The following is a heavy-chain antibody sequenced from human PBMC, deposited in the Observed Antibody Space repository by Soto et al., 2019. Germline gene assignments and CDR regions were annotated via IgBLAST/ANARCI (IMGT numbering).Heavy chain of an antibody. CDR1: GYTFDTYW. J-gene: IGHJ4*02. D-gene: IGHD2-15*01. CDR3: ARLRLYGSIWTTFNY. Sequence: GESLKISWKGSGYTFDTYWIGWVGQMPGKGVEWMGIMYPPDSDNKYSPSFQVQVTISADKSISTPYLQWSSLTDSDTAVYYCARLRLYGSIWTTFNYWGQGTRAT. CDR2: MYPPDSDN. V-gene: IGHV5-51*01.